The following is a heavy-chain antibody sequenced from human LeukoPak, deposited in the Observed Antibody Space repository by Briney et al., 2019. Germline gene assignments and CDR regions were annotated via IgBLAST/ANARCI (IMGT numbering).Heavy chain of an antibody. D-gene: IGHD6-13*01. V-gene: IGHV4-34*01. CDR3: AFRGGSSWWRFDP. CDR1: GDYY. J-gene: IGHJ5*02. Sequence: SETLSLTCAVYGDYYWTWIRQPPGKGLEWIGEINHSGSTNNNPSLKSRLTISVDTSKNQFSLNLSSVTAADTAVYYCAFRGGSSWWRFDPWGQGTLVTVSS. CDR2: INHSGST.